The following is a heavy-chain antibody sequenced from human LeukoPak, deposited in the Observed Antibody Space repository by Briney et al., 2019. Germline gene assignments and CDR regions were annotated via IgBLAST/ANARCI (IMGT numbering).Heavy chain of an antibody. CDR1: GGSISSSSYY. D-gene: IGHD3-22*01. J-gene: IGHJ4*02. CDR3: ARTYYDSMKGVYFDY. CDR2: IYYSGST. V-gene: IGHV4-39*01. Sequence: SETLSLTCTVSGGSISSSSYYWGWIRQPPGKGLEWIGSIYYSGSTYYNPSLKSRVTISVDTSKNQFSLKLSSVTAADTAVYYCARTYYDSMKGVYFDYWGQGTLVTVSS.